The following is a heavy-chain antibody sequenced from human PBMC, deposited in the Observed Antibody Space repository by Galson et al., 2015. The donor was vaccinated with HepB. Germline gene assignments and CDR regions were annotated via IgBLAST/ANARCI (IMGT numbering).Heavy chain of an antibody. J-gene: IGHJ4*02. D-gene: IGHD5-18*01. Sequence: SVKVSCKASGGTFSSYAISWVRQAPGQGLEWMGRIIPILGIANYAQKFQGRVTITADKSMSTAYMELSSLRSEDTAVYYCARERVTAMVSYYFDYWGQGTLVTVSS. CDR2: IIPILGIA. V-gene: IGHV1-69*04. CDR3: ARERVTAMVSYYFDY. CDR1: GGTFSSYA.